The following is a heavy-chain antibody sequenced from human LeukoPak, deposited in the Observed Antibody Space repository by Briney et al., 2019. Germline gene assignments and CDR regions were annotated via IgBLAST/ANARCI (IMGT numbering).Heavy chain of an antibody. Sequence: PSETLSLTCTVSGGSISSYYWSWIRQPAGKGLEWIGRIYTSGSTNYNPSLKSRVTMSVDTSKNQFSLKLSSVTAADTAVYYCARETTAGGYCSSTSCPPGWFDPWGQGTLVTVSS. D-gene: IGHD2-2*01. J-gene: IGHJ5*02. CDR1: GGSISSYY. CDR3: ARETTAGGYCSSTSCPPGWFDP. V-gene: IGHV4-4*07. CDR2: IYTSGST.